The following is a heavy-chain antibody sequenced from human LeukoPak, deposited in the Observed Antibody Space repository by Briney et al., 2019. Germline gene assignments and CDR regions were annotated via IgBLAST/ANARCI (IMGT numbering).Heavy chain of an antibody. CDR2: ISGSGGSP. CDR1: GFTFSTYA. V-gene: IGHV3-23*01. Sequence: GRSLRLSCAASGFTFSTYAMSWVRQAPGKGLEWVSAISGSGGSPYYADSVKGRFTISRDNSKSTLYLQMNSLRAEDTAVYYCAKEGYDILTGYYIDYWGQGTLVAVSS. CDR3: AKEGYDILTGYYIDY. D-gene: IGHD3-9*01. J-gene: IGHJ4*02.